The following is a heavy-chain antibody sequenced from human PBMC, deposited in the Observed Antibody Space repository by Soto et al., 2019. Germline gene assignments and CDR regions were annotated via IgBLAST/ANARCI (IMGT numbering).Heavy chain of an antibody. CDR3: AKDRRISMVRGYYFQY. CDR2: LSGSGGTT. J-gene: IGHJ4*02. V-gene: IGHV3-23*01. Sequence: EVQLLASGGGLVHPGGSLRLSCAASGLTFTSYAMSWVRQAPGKGLEWVSGLSGSGGTTYYADSVKGRFTISRDNSKNTLYLQMESLRAEDTAVYYCAKDRRISMVRGYYFQYCGQGTLVTVAS. D-gene: IGHD3-10*01. CDR1: GLTFTSYA.